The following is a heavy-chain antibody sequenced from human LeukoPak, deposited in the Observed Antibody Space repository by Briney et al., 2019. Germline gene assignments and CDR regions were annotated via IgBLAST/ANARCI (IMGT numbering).Heavy chain of an antibody. D-gene: IGHD3-22*01. Sequence: ASVKVSRKASGYTFTSYYMHWVRQAPGQGLEWMGIINPSGGSTSYAQKFQGRVTMTRDTSTSTVYMELSSLRSEDTAVYYCARLDTYYYDSSGYYSDYWGQGTLVTVSS. CDR2: INPSGGST. J-gene: IGHJ4*02. CDR1: GYTFTSYY. V-gene: IGHV1-46*01. CDR3: ARLDTYYYDSSGYYSDY.